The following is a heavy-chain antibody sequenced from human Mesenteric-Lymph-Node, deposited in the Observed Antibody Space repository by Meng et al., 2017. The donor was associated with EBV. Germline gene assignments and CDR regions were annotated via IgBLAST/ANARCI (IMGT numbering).Heavy chain of an antibody. D-gene: IGHD6-19*01. CDR1: GDSGSIGIYY. Sequence: ELGPGLVKRWENLSLTCPVSGDSGSIGIYYWSWIRQPPVKEVEWIGYIYYSGSTDYNPSLKSRVTISVDTSKNQFSLKLSSVTAADTAVYYCAKYDNGWRTFEYWGQGTLVTVSS. CDR2: IYYSGST. J-gene: IGHJ4*02. CDR3: AKYDNGWRTFEY. V-gene: IGHV4-61*01.